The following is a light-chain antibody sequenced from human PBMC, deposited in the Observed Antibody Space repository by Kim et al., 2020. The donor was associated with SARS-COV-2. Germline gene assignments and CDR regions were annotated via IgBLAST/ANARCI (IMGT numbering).Light chain of an antibody. V-gene: IGLV3-19*01. Sequence: SSELTQDPDVSVALGQTVRITCQGDSLRMYYASWYQQRPGQAPVLVIYGKNKRPTGIPDRFSASDSGTTASLTITGAQAEDEADYYCNSRDSNSNQYFFGPGTKVTVL. CDR2: GKN. J-gene: IGLJ1*01. CDR1: SLRMYY. CDR3: NSRDSNSNQYF.